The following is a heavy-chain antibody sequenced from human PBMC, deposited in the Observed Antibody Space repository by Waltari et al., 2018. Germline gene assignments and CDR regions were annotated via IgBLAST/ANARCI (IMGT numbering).Heavy chain of an antibody. V-gene: IGHV3-74*01. CDR2: VNTDGSST. Sequence: EVQLVESGGGLVQPGGSLRLSCAVSGFTFSSSWMNWVRQAPGKGLVWVSRVNTDGSSTTYADSVKGRFTISRDNAKNTLFLQMNSLRAEDKAVYYCASSGKEGYWGQGTLVTVSS. CDR1: GFTFSSSW. CDR3: ASSGKEGY. J-gene: IGHJ4*02.